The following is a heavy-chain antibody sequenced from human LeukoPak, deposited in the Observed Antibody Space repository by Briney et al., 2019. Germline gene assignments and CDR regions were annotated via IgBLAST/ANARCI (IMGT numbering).Heavy chain of an antibody. CDR1: GFTFSSYA. V-gene: IGHV3-23*01. J-gene: IGHJ4*02. CDR2: ISGSGGST. CDR3: AKGPGNYYDSRVDFDY. Sequence: GGSLRLSCAASGFTFSSYAMSWVRLAPGKGLEWVSAISGSGGSTYYADSVKGRFTISRDNSKNTLYLQTNSLRAEDTALYYCAKGPGNYYDSRVDFDYWGQGTLVTVSS. D-gene: IGHD3-22*01.